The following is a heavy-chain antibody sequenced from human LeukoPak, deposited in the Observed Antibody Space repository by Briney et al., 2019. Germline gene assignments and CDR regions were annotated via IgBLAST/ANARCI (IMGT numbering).Heavy chain of an antibody. CDR2: ISAYNGNT. CDR3: AGDILTGYSLGY. CDR1: GYTFTSYG. V-gene: IGHV1-18*01. Sequence: ASVKVSCKASGYTFTSYGISWVRQAPGQGLEWMGWISAYNGNTNYAQKLQGRVTMTTDTSTSTVYMELSSLRSEDTAVYYCAGDILTGYSLGYWGQGTLVTVSS. D-gene: IGHD3-9*01. J-gene: IGHJ4*02.